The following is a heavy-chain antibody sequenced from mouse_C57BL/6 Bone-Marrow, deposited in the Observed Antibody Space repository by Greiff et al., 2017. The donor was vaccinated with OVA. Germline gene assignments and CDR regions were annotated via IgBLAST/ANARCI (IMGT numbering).Heavy chain of an antibody. Sequence: EVHLVESGGGLVQPGGSLKLSCAASGFTFSDYGMAWVRQAPRTGPEWVAFISNLAYSIYYADTVTGRFTISRENAKNTLYLEMSSLRSEDTAMYYCARRDHGYFDYWGQGTTLTVAS. V-gene: IGHV5-15*01. CDR2: ISNLAYSI. J-gene: IGHJ2*01. CDR3: ARRDHGYFDY. D-gene: IGHD2-13*01. CDR1: GFTFSDYG.